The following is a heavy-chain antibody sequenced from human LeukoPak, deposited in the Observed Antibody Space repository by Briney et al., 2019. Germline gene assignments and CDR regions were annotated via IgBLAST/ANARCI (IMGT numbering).Heavy chain of an antibody. CDR3: ARSAPYCSGGSCYRRWFDP. CDR2: MNPNSGNT. V-gene: IGHV1-8*01. D-gene: IGHD2-15*01. Sequence: ASVKVSCKASGYTFTSYDINWVRQATGQGLEWMGWMNPNSGNTGYAQKFQGRVTMTRNTSISTAYMELSSLRSEDTAVYYCARSAPYCSGGSCYRRWFDPWSQGTLVTVSS. J-gene: IGHJ5*02. CDR1: GYTFTSYD.